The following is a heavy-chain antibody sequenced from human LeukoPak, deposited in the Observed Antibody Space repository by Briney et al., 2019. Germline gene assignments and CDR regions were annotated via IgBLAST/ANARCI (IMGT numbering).Heavy chain of an antibody. V-gene: IGHV1-2*02. Sequence: ASVKVSCKASGYTFTGYYMRWVRQAPGQGLEWMGWINPNSGGTNYAQKFQGRVTMTRDTSISTAYMELSRPRSDDTAVYYCARLGTHYHFTFGGLSPDYWGQGTLVTVSS. CDR3: ARLGTHYHFTFGGLSPDY. CDR1: GYTFTGYY. CDR2: INPNSGGT. D-gene: IGHD3-16*01. J-gene: IGHJ4*02.